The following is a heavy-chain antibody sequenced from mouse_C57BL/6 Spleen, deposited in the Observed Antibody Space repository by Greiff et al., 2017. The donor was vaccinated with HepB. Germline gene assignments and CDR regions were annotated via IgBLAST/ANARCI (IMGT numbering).Heavy chain of an antibody. CDR2: ISSGSSTI. Sequence: EVQRVESGGGLVKPGGSLKLSCAASGFTFSDYGMHWVRQAPEKGLEWVAYISSGSSTIYYADPVKGRFTISRDNAKNTLFLQMTSLRSEDTAMYYCARSPYYYGSSYHAMDYWGQGTSVTVSS. J-gene: IGHJ4*01. CDR1: GFTFSDYG. D-gene: IGHD1-1*01. V-gene: IGHV5-17*01. CDR3: ARSPYYYGSSYHAMDY.